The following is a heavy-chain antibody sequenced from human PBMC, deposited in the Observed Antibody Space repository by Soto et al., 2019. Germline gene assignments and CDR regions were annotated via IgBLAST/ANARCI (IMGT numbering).Heavy chain of an antibody. J-gene: IGHJ4*02. CDR1: GFTFSSYG. CDR2: ISYDGSNK. Sequence: GGSLRLSCAASGFTFSSYGMHWVRQAPGKGLEWVAVISYDGSNKYYADSVKGRFTISRDNSKNTLYLQMNSLRAEDTAVYYCAKDRLVLLWFGELSSFDYWGQGTLVTVSS. CDR3: AKDRLVLLWFGELSSFDY. V-gene: IGHV3-30*18. D-gene: IGHD3-10*01.